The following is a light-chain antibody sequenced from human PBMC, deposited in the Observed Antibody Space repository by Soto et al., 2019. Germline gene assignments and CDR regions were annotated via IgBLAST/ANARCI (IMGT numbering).Light chain of an antibody. V-gene: IGKV1-39*01. J-gene: IGKJ4*01. CDR3: RQSYRTPLT. Sequence: DIQMTQSPSSLSVSVGDRVTITCRASQSIGGFLNWYQQKLGKAPKLLIYAASSLQSGVPSRFSGSGSGTDFTLTISSQQPEDFATYYCRQSYRTPLTFGGGTKVEI. CDR2: AAS. CDR1: QSIGGF.